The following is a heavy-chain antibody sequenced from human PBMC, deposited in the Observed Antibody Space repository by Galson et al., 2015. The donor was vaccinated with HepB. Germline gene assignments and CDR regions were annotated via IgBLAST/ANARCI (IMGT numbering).Heavy chain of an antibody. CDR3: ARLLGGKWLQADVPFDY. V-gene: IGHV5-51*01. J-gene: IGHJ4*02. CDR1: GYSFTNFW. CDR2: IYPGDSDT. D-gene: IGHD5-24*01. Sequence: QSGAEVKKPGESLKISCKGSGYSFTNFWIVWVRQMPGKGLEWMGIIYPGDSDTRYSPSFQGQVTISADKSISTAYLQWSSLKASDTAMYYCARLLGGKWLQADVPFDYWGQGTLVTVSS.